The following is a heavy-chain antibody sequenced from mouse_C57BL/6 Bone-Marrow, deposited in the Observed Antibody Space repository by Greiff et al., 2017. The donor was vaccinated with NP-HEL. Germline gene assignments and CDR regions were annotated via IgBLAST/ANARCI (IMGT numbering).Heavy chain of an antibody. CDR1: GYTFTSYW. V-gene: IGHV1-59*01. D-gene: IGHD4-1*01. Sequence: QVQLQQPGAELVRPGTSVKLSCKASGYTFTSYWMHWVKQRPGQGLEWIGVIDPSDSYTNYNQKFKGKATLTVDTSSSTAYMQLSSLTSEDSAVYYCARRTGPYAMDYWGQGTSVTVSS. CDR2: IDPSDSYT. J-gene: IGHJ4*01. CDR3: ARRTGPYAMDY.